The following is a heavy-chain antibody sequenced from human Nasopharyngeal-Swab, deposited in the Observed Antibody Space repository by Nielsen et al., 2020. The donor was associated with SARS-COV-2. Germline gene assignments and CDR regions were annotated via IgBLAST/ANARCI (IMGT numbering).Heavy chain of an antibody. CDR1: GYIFGSFW. J-gene: IGHJ4*02. CDR3: RVTGPFTGYFDY. V-gene: IGHV3-7*01. Sequence: GESLKISCAGSGYIFGSFWMNWVRQTPGKGLEWVANINEDGSEKYYVDSVKGRFTVSRDNAKNSLFLQMDSLRVEGTAVYYCRVTGPFTGYFDYWGQGTLVTVSS. D-gene: IGHD2-21*02. CDR2: INEDGSEK.